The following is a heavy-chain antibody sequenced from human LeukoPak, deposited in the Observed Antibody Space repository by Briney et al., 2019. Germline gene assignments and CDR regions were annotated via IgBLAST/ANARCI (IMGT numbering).Heavy chain of an antibody. J-gene: IGHJ4*02. CDR3: AKEPHMLIGYYTDYFDY. Sequence: GGTLRLSCAASGFTFSSHGMNWVRQAPGKGLEWVSGIRGDGVTTYYADSVKGRFTISRDNSKNTLYLQMNSLRAEDAAVYFCAKEPHMLIGYYTDYFDYWGQGTLVTVSS. CDR2: IRGDGVTT. D-gene: IGHD3-9*01. CDR1: GFTFSSHG. V-gene: IGHV3-23*01.